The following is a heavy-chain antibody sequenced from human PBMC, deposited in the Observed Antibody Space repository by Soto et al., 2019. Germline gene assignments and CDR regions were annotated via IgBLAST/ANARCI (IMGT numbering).Heavy chain of an antibody. D-gene: IGHD6-19*01. CDR1: GFTFSSYA. V-gene: IGHV3-23*01. CDR3: AKAPPGIAVAGPFDY. J-gene: IGHJ4*02. CDR2: ISGSGGST. Sequence: PGGSLRLSCAASGFTFSSYAMIRVRQAPGKGLEWVSAISGSGGSTYYADSVKGRFTISRDNSKNTLYLQMNSLRAEDTAVYYCAKAPPGIAVAGPFDYWGQGTLVTVSS.